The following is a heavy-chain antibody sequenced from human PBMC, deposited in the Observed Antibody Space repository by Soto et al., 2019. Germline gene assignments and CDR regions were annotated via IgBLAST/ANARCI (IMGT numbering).Heavy chain of an antibody. CDR1: GGSISSGGYC. Sequence: QLQLQESGSGLVEPSQTLSLTCAVSGGSISSGGYCWSQIRKPPGQGLVWIVYIYHSGSTYYNPSLKSRVTISVDRSKNQFSLKLSSVTAADTAVYYCARDRNEDNWFDPWGQGTLVTVSS. CDR3: ARDRNEDNWFDP. J-gene: IGHJ5*02. D-gene: IGHD1-1*01. CDR2: IYHSGST. V-gene: IGHV4-30-2*01.